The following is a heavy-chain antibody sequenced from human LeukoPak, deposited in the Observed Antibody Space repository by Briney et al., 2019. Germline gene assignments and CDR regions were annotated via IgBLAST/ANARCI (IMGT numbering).Heavy chain of an antibody. CDR3: ARVRFRAMVPNAFDI. CDR1: GFTFSSYS. V-gene: IGHV3-21*01. Sequence: GGSLRLSCAASGFTFSSYSMNWVRQAPGKGLEWVSSISSSSSYIYYADSVKGRFTISRDNAKNSLYLQMNSLRAEDTAVYYCARVRFRAMVPNAFDIWGQGTMVTVSS. J-gene: IGHJ3*02. D-gene: IGHD5-18*01. CDR2: ISSSSSYI.